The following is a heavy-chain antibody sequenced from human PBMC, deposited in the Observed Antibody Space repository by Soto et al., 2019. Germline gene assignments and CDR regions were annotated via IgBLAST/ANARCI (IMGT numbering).Heavy chain of an antibody. Sequence: QVQLVQSGAEVKKPGSSVKVSCKASGGTFSSYSISWVRQAPGQGLEWMGGIIPIFGTANYAQKFQGRVTITADESTSTAYMELSSLISEDTAVYYCAIEYSSSPPYCPIGYWGQGTLVTVSS. CDR3: AIEYSSSPPYCPIGY. J-gene: IGHJ4*02. CDR1: GGTFSSYS. V-gene: IGHV1-69*01. CDR2: IIPIFGTA. D-gene: IGHD6-6*01.